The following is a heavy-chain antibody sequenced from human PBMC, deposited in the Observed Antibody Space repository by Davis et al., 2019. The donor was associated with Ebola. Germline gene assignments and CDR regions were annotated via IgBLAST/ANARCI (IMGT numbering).Heavy chain of an antibody. Sequence: GGSLRLSCAASGFTFSSYAMSWVRQAPGKGLEWVSAISGSGGSTYYADSVKGRFTISRDNSKNTLYLQMNSLRAEDTAVYYCARDGWGSGYYYGMDVWGQGTTVTVSS. CDR3: ARDGWGSGYYYGMDV. CDR1: GFTFSSYA. CDR2: ISGSGGST. D-gene: IGHD3-10*01. J-gene: IGHJ6*02. V-gene: IGHV3-23*01.